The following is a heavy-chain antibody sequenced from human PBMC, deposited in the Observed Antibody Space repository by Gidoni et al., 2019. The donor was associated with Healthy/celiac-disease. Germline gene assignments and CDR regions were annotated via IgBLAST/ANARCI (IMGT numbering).Heavy chain of an antibody. CDR2: ISGSGGST. Sequence: EVQLLESGGGLVQPGGSLRLSCASSGFTFSSYAMSWVRQAPGKGLEWGSAISGSGGSTYYADSVKGRFTISRDNSKNTLYLQMNSLRAEDTAVYYCAKDRSSGWYPFFGYWGQGTLVTVSS. CDR1: GFTFSSYA. V-gene: IGHV3-23*01. CDR3: AKDRSSGWYPFFGY. J-gene: IGHJ4*02. D-gene: IGHD6-19*01.